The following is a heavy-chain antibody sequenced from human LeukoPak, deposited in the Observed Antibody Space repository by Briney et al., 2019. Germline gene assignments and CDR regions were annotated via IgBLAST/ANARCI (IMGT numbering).Heavy chain of an antibody. CDR3: ATLGGHSLAAQSGY. J-gene: IGHJ6*02. CDR1: GYTFTGYY. V-gene: IGHV1-2*02. D-gene: IGHD3-22*01. Sequence: ASVKVSCKASGYTFTGYYIHWVRQAPGQGLEWMGWINPNTGGTHYAQNFQGRVTMTRDTSITTAYMELSRLVSDDTALYYCATLGGHSLAAQSGYWGQGTTVTLSS. CDR2: INPNTGGT.